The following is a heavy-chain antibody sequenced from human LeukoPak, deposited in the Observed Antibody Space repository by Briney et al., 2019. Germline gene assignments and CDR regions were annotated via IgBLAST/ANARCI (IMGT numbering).Heavy chain of an antibody. D-gene: IGHD3-22*01. CDR2: FYYSGST. CDR1: GGSISSYY. J-gene: IGHJ3*02. Sequence: SETLSLTCTVSGGSISSYYWSWIRQPPGKGLEWIGCFYYSGSTNYNPSLKSRVTISVDTSKNQFSLKLSSVTDADTAVYYCARDTGWSQMIYAFHIWGQGTMVTVSS. CDR3: ARDTGWSQMIYAFHI. V-gene: IGHV4-59*01.